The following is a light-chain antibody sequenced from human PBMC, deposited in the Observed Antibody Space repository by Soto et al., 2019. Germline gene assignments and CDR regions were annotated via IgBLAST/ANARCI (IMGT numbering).Light chain of an antibody. Sequence: QSALTQPASVSGSPGQSITISCTGTSSDVGAYNYVSWYQHHPGKAPKLIIYEVTNRPSGVSNRFSGSKSGNTASLTISGLQAEDEVDYYCNSYTTSTTLVFGGGTKLTVL. V-gene: IGLV2-14*01. J-gene: IGLJ3*02. CDR3: NSYTTSTTLV. CDR2: EVT. CDR1: SSDVGAYNY.